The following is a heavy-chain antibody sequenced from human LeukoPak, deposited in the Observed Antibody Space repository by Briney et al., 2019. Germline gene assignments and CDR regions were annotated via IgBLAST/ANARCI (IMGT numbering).Heavy chain of an antibody. D-gene: IGHD5-24*01. CDR3: ARGLLRDGYNYRAFDI. Sequence: GGSLRLSCAASGFTFSSYSMNWVRQAPGKGLEWVSSISSSSSYIYYADSVKGRFTISRDNAKNSLYLQMNSLRAEDTAVYYCARGLLRDGYNYRAFDIWGQGTMVTVSS. CDR2: ISSSSSYI. CDR1: GFTFSSYS. J-gene: IGHJ3*02. V-gene: IGHV3-21*04.